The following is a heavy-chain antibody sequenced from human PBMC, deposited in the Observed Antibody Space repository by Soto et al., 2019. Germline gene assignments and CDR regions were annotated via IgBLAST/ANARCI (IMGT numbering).Heavy chain of an antibody. D-gene: IGHD3-10*01. CDR2: IIPILGIA. J-gene: IGHJ6*03. V-gene: IGHV1-69*02. CDR3: AGGFTMVRGVINYYYYYMDV. CDR1: GGTFSSYT. Sequence: QVQLVQSGAEVKKPGSSVKVSCKASGGTFSSYTISWVRQAPGQGLEWMGRIIPILGIANYAQKFQGRVTITADKSTSTAYMELSSLISEDTAVYYCAGGFTMVRGVINYYYYYMDVWGKGTTVTVSS.